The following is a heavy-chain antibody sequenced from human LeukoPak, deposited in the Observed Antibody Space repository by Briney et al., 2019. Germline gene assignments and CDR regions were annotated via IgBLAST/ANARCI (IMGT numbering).Heavy chain of an antibody. CDR1: GYSFTDFR. CDR3: ARDFDP. J-gene: IGHJ5*02. V-gene: IGHV1-69*04. Sequence: GASVKVSCKASGYSFTDFRMHWVRQAPGQGLEWMGRIIPILGIANYAQKFQGRVTITADKSTSTAYMELSSLRSEDTAVYYCARDFDPWGQGTLVTVSS. CDR2: IIPILGIA.